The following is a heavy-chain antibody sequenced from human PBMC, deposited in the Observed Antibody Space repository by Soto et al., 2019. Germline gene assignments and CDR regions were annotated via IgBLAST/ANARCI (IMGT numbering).Heavy chain of an antibody. CDR1: GGSISSGYYY. CDR2: IYHSGKT. V-gene: IGHV4-30-4*01. J-gene: IGHJ4*02. CDR3: ARDSGYYLDY. Sequence: QVQLQESGPGLVKPSQTLSLTCTVSGGSISSGYYYWSWIRQPPGKGLEWIGYIYHSGKTYYNPSPKSRITMSVDTTKNQLSLELSSVTAADTAVYYCARDSGYYLDYWGQGTLVTVSS.